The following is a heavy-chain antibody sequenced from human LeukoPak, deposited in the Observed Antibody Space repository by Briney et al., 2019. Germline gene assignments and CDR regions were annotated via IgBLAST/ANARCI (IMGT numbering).Heavy chain of an antibody. CDR3: AKDLYSGYSYYFDY. J-gene: IGHJ4*02. CDR2: ISSSSSTI. CDR1: GFTLGSYT. D-gene: IGHD5-12*01. Sequence: GGSLRLSCAASGFTLGSYTMNWVRQAPGKGLEWVSYISSSSSTIQYADSVKGRFTISRDNAENSLYLQMNSLGVEDTAVYYCAKDLYSGYSYYFDYWGQGTLVTVSS. V-gene: IGHV3-48*01.